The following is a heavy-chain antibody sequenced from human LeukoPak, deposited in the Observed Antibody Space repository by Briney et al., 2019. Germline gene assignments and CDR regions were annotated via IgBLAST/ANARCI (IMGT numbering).Heavy chain of an antibody. Sequence: PSETLSLTCTVSGGSISSSYYYWGWIRQPPGKGLEWIGSIYYSGSTYYNPSLKSRVTISVDTSKNQFSLKLSSVTAADTAVYYCARLSIVVVPAAIGCWFDPWGQGTLVTVSS. J-gene: IGHJ5*02. CDR2: IYYSGST. D-gene: IGHD2-2*01. CDR1: GGSISSSYYY. CDR3: ARLSIVVVPAAIGCWFDP. V-gene: IGHV4-39*01.